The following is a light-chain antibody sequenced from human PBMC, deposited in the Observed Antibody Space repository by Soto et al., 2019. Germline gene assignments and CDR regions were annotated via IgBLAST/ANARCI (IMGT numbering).Light chain of an antibody. V-gene: IGKV3-15*01. J-gene: IGKJ1*01. CDR3: QPYNNWPFPSWT. Sequence: EIVMTQSPATLSVSPGERATLSCRASQSVSSNLAWYQQKPGQAPRLLIYGASTRATGIPARFSGSGSGTEFTLTLSSLQSEDFAVYYCQPYNNWPFPSWTFGQGTKVEIK. CDR2: GAS. CDR1: QSVSSN.